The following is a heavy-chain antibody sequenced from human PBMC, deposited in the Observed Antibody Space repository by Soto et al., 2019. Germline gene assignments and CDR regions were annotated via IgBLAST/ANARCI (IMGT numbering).Heavy chain of an antibody. CDR1: GFTFSGYG. CDR3: ARSPGRAWYVENY. D-gene: IGHD6-19*01. J-gene: IGHJ4*02. Sequence: GGSLRLSCAASGFTFSGYGMHWVRQAPGKGLEWVAITRHDGSNTYYADSVRGRFTISRDNSKNTLYLQMDSLRAEDTAVYYCARSPGRAWYVENYWAQGTLVPVSA. V-gene: IGHV3-33*01. CDR2: TRHDGSNT.